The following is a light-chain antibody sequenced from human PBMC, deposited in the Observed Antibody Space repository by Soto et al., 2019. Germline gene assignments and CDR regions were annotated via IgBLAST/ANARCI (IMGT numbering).Light chain of an antibody. V-gene: IGLV2-14*01. Sequence: QSALTQPASVSGSPGQSIAISCTGTSSDVGGYNYVSWYQQHPGKTPNLMIYDVSNRPSGVSNRFSGSKSGSTASLTISGLQAEDEADYYCSSYTSSSTWVFGGGTQLTVL. J-gene: IGLJ3*02. CDR1: SSDVGGYNY. CDR2: DVS. CDR3: SSYTSSSTWV.